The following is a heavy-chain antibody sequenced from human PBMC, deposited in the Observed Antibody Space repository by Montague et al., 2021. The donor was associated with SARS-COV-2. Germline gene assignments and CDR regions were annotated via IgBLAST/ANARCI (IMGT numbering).Heavy chain of an antibody. Sequence: SETLSPTCTVSGGSIGSHYWSWIRLPPGKGLEWVGHIYYTGITKYKSSLKSRVTISVDTSKNQLSLKLDSVTAADTAVYYCARGSGSASATWFDPWGQGTLVTVSS. CDR3: ARGSGSASATWFDP. J-gene: IGHJ5*02. D-gene: IGHD6-25*01. CDR2: IYYTGIT. V-gene: IGHV4-59*11. CDR1: GGSIGSHY.